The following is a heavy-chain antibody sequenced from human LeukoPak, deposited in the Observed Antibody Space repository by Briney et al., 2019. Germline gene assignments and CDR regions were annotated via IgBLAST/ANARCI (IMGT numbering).Heavy chain of an antibody. Sequence: GSLRLSCAASGFTFSSYAMSWVRQAPGKGLEWVSAISGSGGSTYYADSVKGRFTISRDNSKNTLYLQMNSLRAEDTAVYYCAKDGAPDYGDFNNLGYYFDYWGQGTLVTVSS. D-gene: IGHD4-17*01. CDR3: AKDGAPDYGDFNNLGYYFDY. CDR1: GFTFSSYA. V-gene: IGHV3-23*01. J-gene: IGHJ4*02. CDR2: ISGSGGST.